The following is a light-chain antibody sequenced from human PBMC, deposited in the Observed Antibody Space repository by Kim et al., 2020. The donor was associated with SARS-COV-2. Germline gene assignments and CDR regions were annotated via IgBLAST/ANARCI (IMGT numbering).Light chain of an antibody. J-gene: IGKJ2*01. CDR1: QSVSSSY. CDR3: QLCGGSPHT. Sequence: EIVLTQSPGTLSLSPGERATLSCRASQSVSSSYLAWYQHKPGQAPSLLICGASRRATGIPDRFSGSGSGTDFTLTISRLEPEDFAVYYCQLCGGSPHTFGQGTNLE. V-gene: IGKV3-20*01. CDR2: GAS.